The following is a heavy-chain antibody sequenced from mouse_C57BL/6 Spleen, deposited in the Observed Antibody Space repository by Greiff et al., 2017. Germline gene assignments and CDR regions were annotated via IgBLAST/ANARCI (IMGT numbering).Heavy chain of an antibody. Sequence: VQLQQSGAELVKPGASVKMSCKASGYTFTTYPIEWMKQNHGKSLEWIGNFHPYNDDTKYNEKFKGKATLTVETSSSTVYVELSRLTSDDSAVYYYERGGANWDYFDYWGQGTTLTVSS. V-gene: IGHV1-47*01. CDR3: ERGGANWDYFDY. J-gene: IGHJ2*01. CDR1: GYTFTTYP. D-gene: IGHD4-1*01. CDR2: FHPYNDDT.